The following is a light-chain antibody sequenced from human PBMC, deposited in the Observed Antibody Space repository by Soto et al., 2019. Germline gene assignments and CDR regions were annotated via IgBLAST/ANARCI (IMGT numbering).Light chain of an antibody. CDR1: SSDVGGYNF. V-gene: IGLV2-8*01. Sequence: QSALTQPPSASGSPGQSVTISCTGTSSDVGGYNFVSWYQQYPGEAPKLMIYEVSKRPSGVPDRFSGSKSGNTASLTVSGLQAEDEADYYCSSYAGSDNYVFGTGTKLTVL. J-gene: IGLJ1*01. CDR3: SSYAGSDNYV. CDR2: EVS.